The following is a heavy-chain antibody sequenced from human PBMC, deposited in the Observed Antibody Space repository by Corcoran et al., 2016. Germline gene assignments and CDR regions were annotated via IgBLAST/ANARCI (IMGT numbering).Heavy chain of an antibody. Sequence: QVQLVQSGAEVKKPGASVKVSCKASGYTFTSYYMHWVRQAPGQGLEWMGIINPSGGSTSYAQKFQGRVTMTRDTSTSTVYMEVSSRRSEDTAGDYGARDHYGWGSDGYWGQGTRGTVSS. CDR2: INPSGGST. D-gene: IGHD3-16*01. V-gene: IGHV1-46*01. CDR1: GYTFTSYY. CDR3: ARDHYGWGSDGY. J-gene: IGHJ4*02.